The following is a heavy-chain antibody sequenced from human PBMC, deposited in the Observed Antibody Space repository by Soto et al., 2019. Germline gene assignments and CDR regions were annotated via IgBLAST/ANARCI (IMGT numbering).Heavy chain of an antibody. Sequence: EVQLVESGGGLVQPGGSFRLAGEASGFTFITYEMHCGRQGTGKGMEWVSGFSAAADPDYAYSVEGRFTISRENAQNSCFLQMKSLRVGDTAVYYFARTDRDFYGLDVWGQGTTVIVSS. CDR2: FSAAADP. J-gene: IGHJ6*02. V-gene: IGHV3-13*05. CDR3: ARTDRDFYGLDV. CDR1: GFTFITYE.